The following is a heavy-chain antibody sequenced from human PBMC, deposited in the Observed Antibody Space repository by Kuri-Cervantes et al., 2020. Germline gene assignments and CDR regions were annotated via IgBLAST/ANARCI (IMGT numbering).Heavy chain of an antibody. CDR3: AKDGPYYYGSGSWDY. CDR1: GFTFSSYS. CDR2: ISSSSSTI. D-gene: IGHD3-10*01. J-gene: IGHJ4*02. V-gene: IGHV3-48*01. Sequence: GESLKISCAASGFTFSSYSMNWVRQAPGKGLEWVSYISSSSSTIYYADSVKGRFTISRDNAKNSLYLQMNSLRAEDTAVYYCAKDGPYYYGSGSWDYWGQGTLVTVSS.